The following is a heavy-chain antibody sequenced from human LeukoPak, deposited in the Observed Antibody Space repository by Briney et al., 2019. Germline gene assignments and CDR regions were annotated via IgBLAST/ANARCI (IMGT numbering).Heavy chain of an antibody. CDR2: IYYSGST. V-gene: IGHV4-59*01. J-gene: IGHJ3*02. Sequence: SETLSLTCTVSGGSISSYYGSWIRQPPVKGLEWIGYIYYSGSTNYNPSLKSRVTISVDTSKNQFSLKLSSVTAADTAVYYCARDNRWELLSDAFDIWGQGTMVTVSS. D-gene: IGHD1-26*01. CDR3: ARDNRWELLSDAFDI. CDR1: GGSISSYY.